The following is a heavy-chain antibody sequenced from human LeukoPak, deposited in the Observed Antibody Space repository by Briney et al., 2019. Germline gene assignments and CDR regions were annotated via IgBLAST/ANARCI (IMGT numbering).Heavy chain of an antibody. CDR3: ARAAARERIWFGVGLIDY. CDR2: ISSSGSTI. CDR1: GFTFSDYY. D-gene: IGHD3-10*01. J-gene: IGHJ4*02. Sequence: GGSLRLSCAASGFTFSDYYMSWIRQAPGKGLEWVSYISSSGSTIYYADSVKGRFTISRDNAKNSLYLQMNSLRAEDTAVYYCARAAARERIWFGVGLIDYWGQGTLVTVSS. V-gene: IGHV3-11*01.